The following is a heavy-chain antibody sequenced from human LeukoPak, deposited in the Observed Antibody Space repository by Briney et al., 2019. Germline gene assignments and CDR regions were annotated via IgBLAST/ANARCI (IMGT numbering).Heavy chain of an antibody. Sequence: SVKVSCKASGGTFSCYAISWVRQAPGQGLEWMGRIIPILGIANYAQKFQGRVTITADKSTSTAYMELSSLRSEDTAVYYCARNPYDFWSGYPTLWGQGTLVTVSS. J-gene: IGHJ4*02. CDR1: GGTFSCYA. CDR2: IIPILGIA. CDR3: ARNPYDFWSGYPTL. D-gene: IGHD3-3*01. V-gene: IGHV1-69*04.